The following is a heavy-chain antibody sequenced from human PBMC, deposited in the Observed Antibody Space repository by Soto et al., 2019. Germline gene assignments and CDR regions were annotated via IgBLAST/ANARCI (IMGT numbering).Heavy chain of an antibody. CDR1: GGFVSSGGYY. J-gene: IGHJ3*02. D-gene: IGHD1-1*01. CDR2: MSHDGGT. CDR3: ARVERGTVTTVVDAFDI. V-gene: IGHV4-34*01. Sequence: QVQLQQWGAGLLKPSETLSLTSAVAGGFVSSGGYYWSWVRQRPGEGLEWIGEMSHDGGTHYNPAIKSRVTTAIDASKDQCSLRVSSVTAADTALYYCARVERGTVTTVVDAFDIWGPGTMVTVSS.